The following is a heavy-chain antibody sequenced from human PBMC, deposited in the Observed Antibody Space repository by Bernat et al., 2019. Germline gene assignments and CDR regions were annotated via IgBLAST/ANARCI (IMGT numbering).Heavy chain of an antibody. J-gene: IGHJ6*02. V-gene: IGHV4-39*01. CDR3: ARQDPYYYYGMDV. CDR1: GGSISSSSYY. Sequence: QLQLQESGPGLVKPSETLSLTCTVSGGSISSSSYYWGWIRQPPGKGLEWIGSIYYSGSTYYNPSLKSRVTISVDTSKNQFSLKLSSVTAADTAVYYCARQDPYYYYGMDVWGQGTTVTVSS. CDR2: IYYSGST.